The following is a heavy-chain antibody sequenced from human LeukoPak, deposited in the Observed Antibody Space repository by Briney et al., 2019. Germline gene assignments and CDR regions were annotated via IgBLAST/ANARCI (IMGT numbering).Heavy chain of an antibody. CDR3: GRTGSSSWYKWFDP. Sequence: IPSETLSLTCAVYGGSFSGYYWSWIRQPPGKGLEWIGEINHSGSTNYNPSLKSRVTISVDTSKNQFSLKLSSVTAADTAVYYCGRTGSSSWYKWFDPWGQGTLVTVSS. J-gene: IGHJ5*02. CDR2: INHSGST. V-gene: IGHV4-34*01. D-gene: IGHD6-13*01. CDR1: GGSFSGYY.